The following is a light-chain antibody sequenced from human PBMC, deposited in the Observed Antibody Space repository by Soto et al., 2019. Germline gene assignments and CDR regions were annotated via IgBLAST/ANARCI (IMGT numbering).Light chain of an antibody. J-gene: IGKJ1*01. CDR2: GAS. Sequence: EIVMTQSPATLSVSPGEGATLSCRASQSVSSNLAWYQQKPGQSPRLLINGASTRATGIPARFSGSGSGTEFTLTISSLQSEDFAVYYCYQYNNWPRTFGQGTKVDIK. CDR1: QSVSSN. V-gene: IGKV3-15*01. CDR3: YQYNNWPRT.